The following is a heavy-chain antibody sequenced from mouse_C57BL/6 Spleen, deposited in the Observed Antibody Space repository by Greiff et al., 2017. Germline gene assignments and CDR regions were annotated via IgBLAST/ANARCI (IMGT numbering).Heavy chain of an antibody. Sequence: QVQLQQPGAELVKPGASVKLSCKASGYTFTSYWMQWVRQRPGQGLEWIGEIFPGSGSTYYNEKFKGKATLTVDTSSSTAYMQLSSLTSEDSAVYFCAEGAQATAYWGQGTLVTVSA. D-gene: IGHD3-2*02. CDR3: AEGAQATAY. CDR1: GYTFTSYW. V-gene: IGHV1-56*01. CDR2: IFPGSGST. J-gene: IGHJ3*01.